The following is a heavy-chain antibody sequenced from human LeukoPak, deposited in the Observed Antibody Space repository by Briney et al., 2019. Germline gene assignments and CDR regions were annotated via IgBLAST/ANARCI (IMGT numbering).Heavy chain of an antibody. J-gene: IGHJ5*02. Sequence: WGSLRLSCAASGFTFSNAWMSWVRQAPGKGLEWVGRIKSKTDGGTTDYAAPVKGRFTISRDDSKNTLYLQMNSLKTEDTAVYYCTTLTRIAARPGNWFDPWRQGTLVSVSS. CDR2: IKSKTDGGTT. CDR1: GFTFSNAW. CDR3: TTLTRIAARPGNWFDP. D-gene: IGHD6-6*01. V-gene: IGHV3-15*01.